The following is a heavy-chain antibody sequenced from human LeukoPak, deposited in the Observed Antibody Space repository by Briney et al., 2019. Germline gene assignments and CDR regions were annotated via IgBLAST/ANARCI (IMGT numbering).Heavy chain of an antibody. D-gene: IGHD3-10*01. Sequence: GRSLRLSCAASGFTFSSYSMNWVRQAPGKGLEWVSSISSSSSYIYYADSVKGRFTISRDNAKNSLYLQMNSLRAEDAAVYYCARGFQYYYGSGSYWGQGTLVTVSS. CDR1: GFTFSSYS. J-gene: IGHJ4*02. CDR3: ARGFQYYYGSGSY. CDR2: ISSSSSYI. V-gene: IGHV3-21*01.